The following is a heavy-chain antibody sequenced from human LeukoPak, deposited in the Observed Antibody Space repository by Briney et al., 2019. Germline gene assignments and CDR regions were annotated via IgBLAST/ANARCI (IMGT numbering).Heavy chain of an antibody. CDR3: ARIFTVPYPVDFDY. CDR1: GFTFSSYS. Sequence: PGGSLRLSCAASGFTFSSYSMNWVRQAPGKGLEWVSSISSSSSYIYYADSVKGRFTISRDNAKNSLYLQMNSLRAEDTAVYYCARIFTVPYPVDFDYWGQGTLVTVSS. J-gene: IGHJ4*02. V-gene: IGHV3-21*01. CDR2: ISSSSSYI. D-gene: IGHD4-11*01.